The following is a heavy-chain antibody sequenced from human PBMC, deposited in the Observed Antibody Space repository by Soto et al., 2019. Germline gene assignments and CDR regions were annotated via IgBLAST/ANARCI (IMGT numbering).Heavy chain of an antibody. D-gene: IGHD2-15*01. CDR2: IIPIFGTA. CDR3: ARSQGGSSSLDIYYYYYYGMDV. Sequence: QVQLVQSGAEVKKPGSSVKVSCKAPGGTFSSYAISWVRQAPGQGLEWMGGIIPIFGTAKYAQKFQGRVTITADESPCTGYMELSSLRSEDTAVYFCARSQGGSSSLDIYYYYYYGMDVWGQGTTVTVSS. J-gene: IGHJ6*02. CDR1: GGTFSSYA. V-gene: IGHV1-69*01.